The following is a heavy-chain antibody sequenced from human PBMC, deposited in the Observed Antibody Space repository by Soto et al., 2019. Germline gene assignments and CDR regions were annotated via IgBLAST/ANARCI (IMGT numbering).Heavy chain of an antibody. CDR1: GGSVSSDISYY. J-gene: IGHJ5*02. Sequence: SETLSLTCTVSGGSVSSDISYYWTWILQPPGKGLEWIGHIYNNGNTNYNPSLKSRVTISLDTSKNQFSLKLSSVTAADTAVYYCARDQRVDYYDSSGYSNWFDPWGQGTLVTVSS. CDR2: IYNNGNT. CDR3: ARDQRVDYYDSSGYSNWFDP. V-gene: IGHV4-61*01. D-gene: IGHD3-22*01.